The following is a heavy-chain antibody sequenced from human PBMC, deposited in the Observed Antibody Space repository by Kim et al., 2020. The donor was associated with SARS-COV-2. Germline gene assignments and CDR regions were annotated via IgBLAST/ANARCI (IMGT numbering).Heavy chain of an antibody. CDR1: GGSISSSNW. Sequence: SETLSLTCAVSGGSISSSNWWSWVRQPPGKGLEWIGEIYHSGSTNYNPSLKSRVTISVDKSKNQFSLKLSSVTAAGTAVYYCARVTDPAGYGSGSYRLDPWGQGTLGTVSS. CDR2: IYHSGST. CDR3: ARVTDPAGYGSGSYRLDP. D-gene: IGHD3-10*01. V-gene: IGHV4-4*02. J-gene: IGHJ5*02.